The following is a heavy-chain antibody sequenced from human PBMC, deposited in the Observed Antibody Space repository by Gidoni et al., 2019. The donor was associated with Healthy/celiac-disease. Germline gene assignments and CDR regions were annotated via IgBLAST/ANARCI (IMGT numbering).Heavy chain of an antibody. CDR3: AKDTYYYDSSGSIYY. J-gene: IGHJ4*02. Sequence: DVQLVEYGGGLVTPGRSLKLPCAASGCTFDYYAMHWVRQAPVKCLECVLVISWNSGSICYADSVKGRFTISRDNAKNSLYLQMNSLRAEDTALYYCAKDTYYYDSSGSIYYWGQGTLVTVSS. CDR2: ISWNSGSI. D-gene: IGHD3-22*01. CDR1: GCTFDYYA. V-gene: IGHV3-9*01.